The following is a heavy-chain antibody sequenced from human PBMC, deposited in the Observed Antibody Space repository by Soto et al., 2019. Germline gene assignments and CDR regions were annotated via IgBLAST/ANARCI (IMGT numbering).Heavy chain of an antibody. D-gene: IGHD1-26*01. CDR2: ISANNGNT. Sequence: QVQLVQSGAEVKKPGASVKVSCKASGYTFTSYGISWVRQAPGQGLEWMGWISANNGNTNYAQKLQGRVTMNTDTSTTTVDMEVRSSRYNDTSVCDCACDRGCYALDYWGQGALVTVSS. CDR1: GYTFTSYG. CDR3: ACDRGCYALDY. J-gene: IGHJ4*02. V-gene: IGHV1-18*01.